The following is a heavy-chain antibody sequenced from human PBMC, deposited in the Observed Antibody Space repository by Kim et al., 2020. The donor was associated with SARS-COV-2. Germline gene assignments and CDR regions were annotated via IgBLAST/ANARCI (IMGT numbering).Heavy chain of an antibody. CDR2: ISAYNGNT. J-gene: IGHJ6*04. Sequence: ASVKVSCKASGYTFTSYGISWVRRAPGQGLEWMGWISAYNGNTNYAQKLQGRVTMTTDTSTSTAYMELRSLRSDDTAVYYCARVLRYFDCLSLDVWGKGTTVTVSS. D-gene: IGHD3-9*01. CDR3: ARVLRYFDCLSLDV. CDR1: GYTFTSYG. V-gene: IGHV1-18*01.